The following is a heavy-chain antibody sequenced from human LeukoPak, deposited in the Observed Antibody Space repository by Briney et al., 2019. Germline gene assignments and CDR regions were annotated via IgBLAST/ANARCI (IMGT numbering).Heavy chain of an antibody. CDR3: AREWAVPAASGLDV. J-gene: IGHJ6*04. CDR1: GFTFSSYW. CDR2: IKQDGSEK. Sequence: GGSLRLSCAASGFTFSSYWMSWVRQAPGKGLEWVANIKQDGSEKYYVDSGKGRFTISRDNAKNSLYLQMNSLRAEDTAVYYSAREWAVPAASGLDVWGKGTTVTVSS. D-gene: IGHD2-2*01. V-gene: IGHV3-7*01.